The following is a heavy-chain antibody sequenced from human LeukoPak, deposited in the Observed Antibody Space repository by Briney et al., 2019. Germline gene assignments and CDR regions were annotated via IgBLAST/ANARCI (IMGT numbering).Heavy chain of an antibody. CDR3: ARHETFKGDAFDI. D-gene: IGHD3-16*01. Sequence: SETLSLTCTVSGGSISSGSFYWSWVRQPAGKGLELIGRIYTSGSTNYNPSLKSRVTISVDTSKNHFSLRLSSVTAADTAVYYCARHETFKGDAFDIWGQGTMVTVSS. J-gene: IGHJ3*02. CDR1: GGSISSGSFY. V-gene: IGHV4-61*02. CDR2: IYTSGST.